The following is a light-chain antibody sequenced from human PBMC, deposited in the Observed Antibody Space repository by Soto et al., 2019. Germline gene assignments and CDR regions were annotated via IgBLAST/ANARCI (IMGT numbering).Light chain of an antibody. Sequence: QSVLTQPPSASGTPGQRVTISCSGSSSNIGSNTVNWYQQLPGTAPKLLIYSNNQRPSGVPDRCSGSKSGTSASLAISGLQSEHEADYYCAAWDDSLNGPGYVFGTGTKVTVL. CDR1: SSNIGSNT. CDR2: SNN. V-gene: IGLV1-44*01. J-gene: IGLJ1*01. CDR3: AAWDDSLNGPGYV.